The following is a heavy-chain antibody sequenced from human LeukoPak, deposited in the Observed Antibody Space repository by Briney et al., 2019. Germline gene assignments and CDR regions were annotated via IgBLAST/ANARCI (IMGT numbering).Heavy chain of an antibody. CDR3: GRSSRFDWLIYFES. D-gene: IGHD3-9*01. V-gene: IGHV1-18*01. Sequence: ASVKVSCKASGYTFTSYGINWVRQAPGQGLEWMGWISPYNGNTIYAEKVQGRVTMTTDTSTSTAYIELRSLRSDDTAVFYCGRSSRFDWLIYFESWGQGTLVTVSS. J-gene: IGHJ4*02. CDR2: ISPYNGNT. CDR1: GYTFTSYG.